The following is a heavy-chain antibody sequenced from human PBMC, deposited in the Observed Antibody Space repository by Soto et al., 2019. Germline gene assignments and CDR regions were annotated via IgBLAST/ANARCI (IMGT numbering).Heavy chain of an antibody. CDR3: TSGYYSYYFDY. CDR1: GFTFSSYW. V-gene: IGHV3-74*01. D-gene: IGHD3-3*01. Sequence: GWSLRLSCAASGFTFSSYWMHWVRQTPGKGLVWVSRISSGGTSTSYEDSVKGRFTISRDNAKNTLYLQMNSLRAEDTAVYYCTSGYYSYYFDYWGQGTLVTVSS. J-gene: IGHJ4*02. CDR2: ISSGGTST.